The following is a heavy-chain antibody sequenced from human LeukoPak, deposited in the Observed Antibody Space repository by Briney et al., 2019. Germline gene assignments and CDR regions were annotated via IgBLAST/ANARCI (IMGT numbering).Heavy chain of an antibody. Sequence: ASVKVSCKASGYTFTGYYMHWVRQAPGQGLEWMGWINPNSGGTNYAQKFQGRVTMTRDTSISTAYMELSRLRSDDTAVYYCARVLIVGANISWFDPWGQGTLVTVSS. CDR1: GYTFTGYY. V-gene: IGHV1-2*02. CDR2: INPNSGGT. D-gene: IGHD1-26*01. J-gene: IGHJ5*02. CDR3: ARVLIVGANISWFDP.